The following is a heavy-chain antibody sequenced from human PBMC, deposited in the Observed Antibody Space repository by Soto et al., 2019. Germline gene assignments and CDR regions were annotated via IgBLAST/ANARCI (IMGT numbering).Heavy chain of an antibody. Sequence: SETLSLTCAVYGGSFSGYYWSWIRQPPGKGLEWIGEINHSGSTNYNPSLKSRVTISVDTSKNQFSLKLSSVTAADTAVYYCARRGYCSSTSCYKEGYYYYGMDVWGKGTTVTVSS. CDR1: GGSFSGYY. CDR2: INHSGST. J-gene: IGHJ6*04. D-gene: IGHD2-2*02. CDR3: ARRGYCSSTSCYKEGYYYYGMDV. V-gene: IGHV4-34*01.